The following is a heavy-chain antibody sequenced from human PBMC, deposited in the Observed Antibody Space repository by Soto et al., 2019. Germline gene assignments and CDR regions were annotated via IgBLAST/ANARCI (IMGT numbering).Heavy chain of an antibody. D-gene: IGHD1-26*01. J-gene: IGHJ6*02. V-gene: IGHV3-23*01. CDR1: GFTFSSYA. CDR3: AKDQEPRYSGSYYYYYGMDV. CDR2: ISGSGGST. Sequence: GGSLRLSCAASGFTFSSYAMSWVRQAPGKGLEWVSAISGSGGSTYYADSVKGRFTISRDNSKNMLYLQMNSLRAEDTAVYYCAKDQEPRYSGSYYYYYGMDVWGQGTTVTVSS.